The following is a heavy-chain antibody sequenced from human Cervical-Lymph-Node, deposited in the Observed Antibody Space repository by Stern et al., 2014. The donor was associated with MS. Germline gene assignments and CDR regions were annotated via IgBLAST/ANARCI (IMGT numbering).Heavy chain of an antibody. CDR2: IIPMFGTA. J-gene: IGHJ4*02. Sequence: HVQLVQSGAEVRKPGSSVQVSCKASGDTFGTYTFSWVRQAPGQGLEWMGGIIPMFGTANYAQKFQGTVTITADESTNTAYMELSSLRSEDSAVYYCVREGKGRDGYNNPFDYWGQGTLVTVSS. D-gene: IGHD5-24*01. V-gene: IGHV1-69*01. CDR3: VREGKGRDGYNNPFDY. CDR1: GDTFGTYT.